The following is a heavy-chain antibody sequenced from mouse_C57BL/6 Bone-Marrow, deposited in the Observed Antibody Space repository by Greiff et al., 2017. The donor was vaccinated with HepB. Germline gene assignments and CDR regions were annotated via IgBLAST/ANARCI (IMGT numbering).Heavy chain of an antibody. J-gene: IGHJ2*01. V-gene: IGHV14-4*01. Sequence: VQLQQSGAELVRPGASVKLSCTASGFNIKDDYMTWVKQRPEQGLEWIGCIDPDNGDTEYASKFQGKATITADTSSNTAYLQLSSLTSEDTAVYYCTIQGIDYWGQGTTLTVSS. CDR3: TIQGIDY. D-gene: IGHD3-2*02. CDR1: GFNIKDDY. CDR2: IDPDNGDT.